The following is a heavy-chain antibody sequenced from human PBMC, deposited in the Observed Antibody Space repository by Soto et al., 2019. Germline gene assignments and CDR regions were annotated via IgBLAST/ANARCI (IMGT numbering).Heavy chain of an antibody. CDR3: AREGGVPGAFDF. CDR2: ITPIFGTA. D-gene: IGHD7-27*01. J-gene: IGHJ4*02. Sequence: SVKVSCKASARTFSSYTISWVRQAPGQGLEWMGGITPIFGTATYAQTFQGRVTILADESTSTAYMELSSLRSGDTAVYYCAREGGVPGAFDFWGQGTLVTVSS. CDR1: ARTFSSYT. V-gene: IGHV1-69*13.